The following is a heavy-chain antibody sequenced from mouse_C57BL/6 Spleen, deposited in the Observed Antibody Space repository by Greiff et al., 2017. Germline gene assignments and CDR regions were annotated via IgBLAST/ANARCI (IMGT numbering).Heavy chain of an antibody. CDR1: GYTFTSYG. CDR2: IYPRSGNT. D-gene: IGHD1-1*01. CDR3: ARGSYYYGSSYLWFAY. J-gene: IGHJ3*01. Sequence: VQLQQSGAELARPGASVKLSCKASGYTFTSYGISWVKQRTGQGLEWIGEIYPRSGNTYYNEKFKGKATLTADKSSSTAYMELRSLTSEDSVVYFCARGSYYYGSSYLWFAYWGQGTLVTVSA. V-gene: IGHV1-81*01.